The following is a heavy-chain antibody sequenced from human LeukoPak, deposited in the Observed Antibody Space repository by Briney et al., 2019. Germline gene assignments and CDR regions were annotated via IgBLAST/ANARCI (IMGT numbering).Heavy chain of an antibody. CDR1: GFSLSTSGVG. D-gene: IGHD4-17*01. CDR3: AHSGTVTTPHDAFDI. J-gene: IGHJ3*02. CDR2: IYWNDDK. Sequence: SGPTLVNPTQTLTLTCTFSGFSLSTSGVGVGWIRQPPGKALEWLALIYWNDDKRYSPSLKSRLTITNDTSKNQVVLTMTNMDPVDTATYYCAHSGTVTTPHDAFDIWGQGTMVTVSS. V-gene: IGHV2-5*01.